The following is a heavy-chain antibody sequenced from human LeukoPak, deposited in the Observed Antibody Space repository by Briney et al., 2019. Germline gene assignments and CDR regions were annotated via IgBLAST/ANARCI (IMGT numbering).Heavy chain of an antibody. Sequence: SETLSLTCTVSGGSISSYYWSWIRQPPGKGLEWIGYIYYSGSTNYNPSLKSRVTISVDTSKNQFSLKLSSVTAADTAVYYCARDGSSMAIHNWFDPWGQGTLVTVSS. J-gene: IGHJ5*02. D-gene: IGHD3-10*01. CDR1: GGSISSYY. V-gene: IGHV4-59*01. CDR2: IYYSGST. CDR3: ARDGSSMAIHNWFDP.